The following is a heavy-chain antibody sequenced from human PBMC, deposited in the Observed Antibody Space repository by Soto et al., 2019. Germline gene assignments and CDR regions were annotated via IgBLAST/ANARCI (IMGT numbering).Heavy chain of an antibody. Sequence: SETLSLTCTVSGGSISSGGYYWSWIRQHPGKGLEWIGYIYYSGSTYYNPSLKSRVTISVDTSKNQFSLKLTSVTAADTAVYYCARDLWGYCGTDCYPLDVWSQGTTVT. CDR3: ARDLWGYCGTDCYPLDV. D-gene: IGHD2-21*02. J-gene: IGHJ6*02. CDR1: GGSISSGGYY. V-gene: IGHV4-31*03. CDR2: IYYSGST.